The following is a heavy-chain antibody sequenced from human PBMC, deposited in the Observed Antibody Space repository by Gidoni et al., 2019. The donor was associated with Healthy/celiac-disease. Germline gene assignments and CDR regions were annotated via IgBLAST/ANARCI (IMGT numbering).Heavy chain of an antibody. CDR2: IKSKTNGGTT. J-gene: IGHJ4*02. CDR3: STVGSWYPGEY. V-gene: IGHV3-15*01. CDR1: RFTFPNAW. Sequence: EVQLVDSGGVLVKPGGSLRLSCAASRFTFPNAWMSWVRQAPGKGLEWVGRIKSKTNGGTTDYAAPVKGRFTISRDDSQNTRFLQMNSLKTEDTAVYYCSTVGSWYPGEYWGQGTLVTVSS. D-gene: IGHD6-13*01.